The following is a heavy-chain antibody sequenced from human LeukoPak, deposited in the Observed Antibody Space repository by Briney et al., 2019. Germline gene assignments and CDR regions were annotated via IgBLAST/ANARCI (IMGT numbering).Heavy chain of an antibody. V-gene: IGHV1-69*13. CDR3: AREGAELLDLGDY. D-gene: IGHD1-26*01. CDR2: IIPIFGTA. Sequence: SVKVSCKASGGTFSSYAISWVRQAPGQGLEWMGGIIPIFGTANYAQKFQGRVTITADESTSTAYMELSSLRSEDTAVYYCAREGAELLDLGDYWGQGTLVTVSS. CDR1: GGTFSSYA. J-gene: IGHJ4*02.